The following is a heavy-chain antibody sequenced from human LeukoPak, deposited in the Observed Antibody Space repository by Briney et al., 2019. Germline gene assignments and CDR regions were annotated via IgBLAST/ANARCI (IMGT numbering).Heavy chain of an antibody. CDR2: IKSKTDGGTT. V-gene: IGHV3-15*01. CDR1: GFTFSNAW. CDR3: TREPHIVVVSYRGAFDI. D-gene: IGHD2-21*01. J-gene: IGHJ3*02. Sequence: GGSLRLSCAASGFTFSNAWMSWVRQAPGKGLEWVGRIKSKTDGGTTDYAAPVKGRFTISRDDSKSIAYLQMNSLKTEDTAVYYCTREPHIVVVSYRGAFDIWGQGTMVTVSS.